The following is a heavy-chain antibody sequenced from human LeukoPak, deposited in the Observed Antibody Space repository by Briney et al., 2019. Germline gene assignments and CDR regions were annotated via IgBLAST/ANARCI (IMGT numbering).Heavy chain of an antibody. D-gene: IGHD4-17*01. CDR3: ARLDYGDYRDYFDY. V-gene: IGHV1-18*01. CDR2: ISACNGNT. Sequence: ASVKVSCKASGYTFTSYGISWVRQAPGQGLEWMGWISACNGNTKYAQKLQGRVTMTTDTSTSTAYMEVRSLRSDDTAVYYCARLDYGDYRDYFDYWGQGTLVTVSS. CDR1: GYTFTSYG. J-gene: IGHJ4*02.